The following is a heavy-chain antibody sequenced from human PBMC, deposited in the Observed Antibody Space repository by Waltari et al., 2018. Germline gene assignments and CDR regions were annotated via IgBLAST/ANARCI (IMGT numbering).Heavy chain of an antibody. CDR2: IIPILGIA. V-gene: IGHV1-69*04. CDR1: GGTFSSYA. D-gene: IGHD3-10*01. J-gene: IGHJ6*02. CDR3: AGGSDYYYGMDV. Sequence: QVQLVQSGAEVKKPGSSVKVSCKASGGTFSSYAISWVRQAPGQGLEWMGRIIPILGIANYAQKFQGRVTITADKSTSTAYMELSSLRSEDTAVYYCAGGSDYYYGMDVWGQGTTVTVSS.